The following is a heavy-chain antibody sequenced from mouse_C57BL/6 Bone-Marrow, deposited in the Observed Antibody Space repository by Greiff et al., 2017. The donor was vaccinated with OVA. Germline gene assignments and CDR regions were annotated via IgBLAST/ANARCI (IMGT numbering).Heavy chain of an antibody. Sequence: EVQLQQSGPELVKPGASVKISCKASGYTFTDYYMNWVKQSHGKSLEWIGDINPNNGGTSYNQKFKGKATLTVDKSSSTAYMELRSLTSEDSAVYYCARNDGYWGQGTLVTVSA. J-gene: IGHJ3*02. CDR1: GYTFTDYY. CDR3: ARNDGY. V-gene: IGHV1-26*01. CDR2: INPNNGGT.